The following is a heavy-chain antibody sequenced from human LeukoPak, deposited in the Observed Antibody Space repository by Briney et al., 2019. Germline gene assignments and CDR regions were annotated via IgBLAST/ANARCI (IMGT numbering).Heavy chain of an antibody. J-gene: IGHJ4*02. D-gene: IGHD6-6*01. Sequence: GGSLRLSCAASGFTFSTYWMHWVRQAPGKGLVWVSQINTDGSYTKYADSVKGRFTISRDNAKNTLYLQMNSLRADDTAVYYCARVAYSTSSLNFDYWGQGTLVTVSS. CDR3: ARVAYSTSSLNFDY. CDR1: GFTFSTYW. CDR2: INTDGSYT. V-gene: IGHV3-74*01.